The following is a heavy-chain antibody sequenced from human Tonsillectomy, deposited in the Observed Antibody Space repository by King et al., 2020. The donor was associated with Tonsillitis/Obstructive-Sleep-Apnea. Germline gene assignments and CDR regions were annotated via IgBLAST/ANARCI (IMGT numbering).Heavy chain of an antibody. D-gene: IGHD6-19*01. J-gene: IGHJ6*03. CDR1: GFTFTNYA. CDR2: ISDNGAGT. Sequence: VQLVESGGGSVQPGGSLRLSCAASGFTFTNYAMTWVRQAPGKGLEWVSSISDNGAGTHYADSVKSRFTISRDNSKNTLYLQMNSLRVDDTSVYYCAGGPAGADYYYMDVWGKGTTVTVSS. V-gene: IGHV3-23*04. CDR3: AGGPAGADYYYMDV.